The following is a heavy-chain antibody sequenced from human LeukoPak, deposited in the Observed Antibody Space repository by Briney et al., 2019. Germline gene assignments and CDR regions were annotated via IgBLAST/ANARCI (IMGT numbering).Heavy chain of an antibody. J-gene: IGHJ4*02. CDR2: INHSGST. Sequence: SETLSPTCAVYGGSFSGYYWSWIRQPPGKGLEWIGEINHSGSTNYNPSLKSRVTISVDTSKNQFSLKLSSVTAADTAVYYCARHGSGSLYYFDYWGQGTLVTVSS. CDR1: GGSFSGYY. D-gene: IGHD3-10*01. CDR3: ARHGSGSLYYFDY. V-gene: IGHV4-34*01.